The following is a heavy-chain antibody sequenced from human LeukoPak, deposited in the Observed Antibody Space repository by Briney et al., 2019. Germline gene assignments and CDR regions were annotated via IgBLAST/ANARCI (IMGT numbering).Heavy chain of an antibody. Sequence: PGGSLRLSCAASGFTFSSYWMHSVRQAPGKGLVWVSRINSDGSSTNYADSVKGRFTISRDNAKNTLYLQMNSLRAEDTAMYYCARAVYYSNYLGYWGQGTLVTVSS. CDR3: ARAVYYSNYLGY. CDR2: INSDGSST. J-gene: IGHJ4*01. CDR1: GFTFSSYW. D-gene: IGHD3-10*01. V-gene: IGHV3-74*01.